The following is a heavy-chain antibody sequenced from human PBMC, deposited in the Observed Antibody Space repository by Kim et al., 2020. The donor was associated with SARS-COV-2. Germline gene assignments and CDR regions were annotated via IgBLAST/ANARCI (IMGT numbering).Heavy chain of an antibody. CDR2: IYHTGKT. CDR3: ARRRYYEVPVNYYAFDI. CDR1: GGSISTTNW. J-gene: IGHJ3*02. Sequence: SETLSLTCGVSGGSISTTNWWSWVRQSPTMGLEWIGEIYHTGKTNYNPSLNSRVTISLDKSKSQFSLKVTSVTAADTAVYYCARRRYYEVPVNYYAFDIWGQGALITVSS. D-gene: IGHD3-22*01. V-gene: IGHV4-4*02.